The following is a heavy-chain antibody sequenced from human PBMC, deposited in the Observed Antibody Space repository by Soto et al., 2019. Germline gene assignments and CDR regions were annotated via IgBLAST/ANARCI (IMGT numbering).Heavy chain of an antibody. V-gene: IGHV4-34*01. CDR3: ASSRDKVAAAALNN. Sequence: SETLSLTCAVYGGSFSGYYWSWIRQPPGKGLEWIGEINHSGSTNYNPSLKSRVTISVDTSKNQFSLKLSSVTAADTAVYYCASSRDKVAAAALNNWGQGTLVTVSS. J-gene: IGHJ4*02. CDR1: GGSFSGYY. CDR2: INHSGST. D-gene: IGHD6-13*01.